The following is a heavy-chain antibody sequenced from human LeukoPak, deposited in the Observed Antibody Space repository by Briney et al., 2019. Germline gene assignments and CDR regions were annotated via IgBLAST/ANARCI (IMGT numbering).Heavy chain of an antibody. CDR3: ARVRYGSGETFDY. CDR1: GGSISSYY. CDR2: IYFSGKT. J-gene: IGHJ4*02. D-gene: IGHD3-10*01. V-gene: IGHV4-59*01. Sequence: SETLSLTCTVSGGSISSYYWSWIRRPPGRRLEWIGYIYFSGKTNYNPSLKSRVTISVDTFKNQFFLNLTSVTAADTAFYYCARVRYGSGETFDYWGQGTLVTVSS.